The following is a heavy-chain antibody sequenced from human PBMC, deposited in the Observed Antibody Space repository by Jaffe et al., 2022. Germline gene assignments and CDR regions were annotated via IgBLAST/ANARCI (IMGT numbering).Heavy chain of an antibody. J-gene: IGHJ4*02. D-gene: IGHD6-13*01. Sequence: EVQLVESGGGLVQPGRSLRLSCAASGFTFDDYAMHWVRQAPGKGLEWVSGISWNSGSIGYADSVKGRFTISRDNAKNSLYLQMNSLRAEDTALYYCAKDIVEAIAAAGGLGYWGQGTLVTVSS. CDR3: AKDIVEAIAAAGGLGY. V-gene: IGHV3-9*01. CDR1: GFTFDDYA. CDR2: ISWNSGSI.